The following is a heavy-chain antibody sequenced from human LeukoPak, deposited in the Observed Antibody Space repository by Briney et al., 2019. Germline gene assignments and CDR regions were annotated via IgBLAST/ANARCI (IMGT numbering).Heavy chain of an antibody. V-gene: IGHV3-20*04. CDR3: ARAVASIVVVPAATLNAFDI. D-gene: IGHD2-2*01. CDR1: GFTFDDYG. CDR2: INWNGGST. J-gene: IGHJ3*02. Sequence: GSLRLSCAASGFTFDDYGMSWVRQAPGKGLEWVSGINWNGGSTGYADSVKSRFTISRDNAKNSLYLQMNSLRAEDTALYYCARAVASIVVVPAATLNAFDIWGQGTMVTVSS.